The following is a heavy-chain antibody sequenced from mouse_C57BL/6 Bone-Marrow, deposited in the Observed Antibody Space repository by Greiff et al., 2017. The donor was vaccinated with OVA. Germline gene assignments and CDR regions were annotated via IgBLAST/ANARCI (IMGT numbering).Heavy chain of an antibody. Sequence: VQLQQSGPELVKPGASVKISCKASGYTFTDYYMNWVKQSHGKSLEWIGDINPNNGGTSYNQKFKGKATLTVDKSSSTAYMELRSLTSEDSAVYYCARRRGYYRMDYWGQGTSVTVSS. J-gene: IGHJ4*01. CDR3: ARRRGYYRMDY. D-gene: IGHD2-3*01. V-gene: IGHV1-26*01. CDR2: INPNNGGT. CDR1: GYTFTDYY.